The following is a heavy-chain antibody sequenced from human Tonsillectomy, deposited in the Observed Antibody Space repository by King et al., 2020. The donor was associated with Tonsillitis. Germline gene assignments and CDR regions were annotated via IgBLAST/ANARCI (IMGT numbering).Heavy chain of an antibody. CDR1: GFTFTSYA. CDR3: AKVGTTVTTYYYYYMDV. CDR2: ISGSGGST. Sequence: VQLVESGGGLVQPGGSLRLSCVASGFTFTSYAMTWVRQAPGKGLEWVSSISGSGGSTYYADSVKGRFTISRDNSKNTLYLQMNSRRVEDTAGYYCAKVGTTVTTYYYYYMDVWGKGTTVTVSS. J-gene: IGHJ6*03. D-gene: IGHD4-17*01. V-gene: IGHV3-23*04.